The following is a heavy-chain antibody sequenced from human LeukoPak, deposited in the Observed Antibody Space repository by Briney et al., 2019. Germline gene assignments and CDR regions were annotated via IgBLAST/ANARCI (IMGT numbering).Heavy chain of an antibody. V-gene: IGHV3-48*03. Sequence: GGSLRLSCAASGFTFSTYEMNWVRQAPGKGLEWVSYISSSGSIIYYADSVKGRFTISRDNAKNSLYLQMNSLRAEDTAVYYCAREDYYGSGSYPTWGQGTLVTVSS. J-gene: IGHJ4*02. D-gene: IGHD3-10*01. CDR1: GFTFSTYE. CDR2: ISSSGSII. CDR3: AREDYYGSGSYPT.